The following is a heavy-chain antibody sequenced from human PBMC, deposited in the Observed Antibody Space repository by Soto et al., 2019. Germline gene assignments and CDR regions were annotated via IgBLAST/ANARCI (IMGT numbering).Heavy chain of an antibody. Sequence: VQSGGEVKKPGASVRVSCKASGYAFSFGFSWVRQAPGQGLEWMGWISASDGSTNSAQKFRGRISLTTDTSANTAYMDLLSLTSDDTAVYLCATYYFGSGSCYRFDNWGQGTLVTVSS. D-gene: IGHD3-10*01. J-gene: IGHJ4*02. CDR1: GYAFSFG. CDR3: ATYYFGSGSCYRFDN. CDR2: ISASDGST. V-gene: IGHV1-18*01.